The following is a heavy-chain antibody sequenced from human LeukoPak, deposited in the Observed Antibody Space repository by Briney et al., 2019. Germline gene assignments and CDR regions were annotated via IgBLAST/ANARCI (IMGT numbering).Heavy chain of an antibody. CDR3: AKFALRYCSGGSCHPFDY. D-gene: IGHD2-15*01. V-gene: IGHV3-23*01. CDR1: GFTFSSYA. CDR2: ISGSGDTP. Sequence: GGSLRLSCAASGFTFSSYAMNWVRQAPGKGLEWVSGISGSGDTPYYADSVKGRFIISRDNSKNTLYLQMNSLRAEDTAVYYCAKFALRYCSGGSCHPFDYWGQGTLVTVSS. J-gene: IGHJ4*02.